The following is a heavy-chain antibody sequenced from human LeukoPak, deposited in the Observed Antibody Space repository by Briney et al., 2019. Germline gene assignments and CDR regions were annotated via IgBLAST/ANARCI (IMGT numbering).Heavy chain of an antibody. J-gene: IGHJ5*02. CDR3: ARWGFLYSSGADWFDP. Sequence: PSETLSLTCAVYGGSFSGYYWSWIRQPPGKGLEWIGEINHSGSTNYNPSLKSRVTISVDTSKNQFSLKLSSVTAADTAVYYCARWGFLYSSGADWFDPWGQGTLVTVSS. V-gene: IGHV4-34*01. CDR2: INHSGST. D-gene: IGHD6-19*01. CDR1: GGSFSGYY.